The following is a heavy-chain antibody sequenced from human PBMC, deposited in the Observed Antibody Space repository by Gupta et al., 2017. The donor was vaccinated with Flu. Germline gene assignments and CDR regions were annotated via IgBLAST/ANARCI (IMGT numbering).Heavy chain of an antibody. Sequence: QVQPVQSGAEVRMPGASVKVSCKASGYTFTSYYIHWVRQAPGQGLEWMGWINPYSGIAQYAQKFEGRVTITGDTSTNTVYMDLRSLRSDDTAIYYCARDIAAAPTDYWGQGTLVSVSS. CDR2: INPYSGIA. J-gene: IGHJ4*02. D-gene: IGHD6-25*01. CDR1: GYTFTSYY. V-gene: IGHV1-2*02. CDR3: ARDIAAAPTDY.